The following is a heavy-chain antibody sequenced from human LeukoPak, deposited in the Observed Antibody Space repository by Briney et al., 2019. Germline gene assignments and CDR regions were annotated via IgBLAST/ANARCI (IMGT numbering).Heavy chain of an antibody. CDR1: GFTFSSYW. V-gene: IGHV3-30*03. CDR2: ISYDGSNK. J-gene: IGHJ4*02. CDR3: ARGYRILDY. D-gene: IGHD1-14*01. Sequence: GGSLRLSCAASGFTFSSYWMSWVRQAPGKGLEWVAVISYDGSNKYYADSVKGRFTISRDNSKNTLYLQMNSLRAEDTAVYYCARGYRILDYWGQGTLVTVSS.